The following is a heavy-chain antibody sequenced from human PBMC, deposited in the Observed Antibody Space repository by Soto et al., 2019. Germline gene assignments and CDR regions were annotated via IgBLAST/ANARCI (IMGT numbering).Heavy chain of an antibody. D-gene: IGHD2-21*01. CDR2: IYSSGST. Sequence: SETLSLTCTVSGGSISSNTYYWGWIRQSPVKGLEWIGSIYSSGSTYYNPSLESRVTISVDTSKSQFSLRLSSVTAADTAVYYCARHTLFSSFDSWGQGTLVNVSS. CDR3: ARHTLFSSFDS. CDR1: GGSISSNTYY. J-gene: IGHJ4*02. V-gene: IGHV4-39*01.